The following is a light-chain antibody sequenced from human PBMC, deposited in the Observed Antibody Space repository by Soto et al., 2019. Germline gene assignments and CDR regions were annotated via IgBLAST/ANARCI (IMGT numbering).Light chain of an antibody. J-gene: IGKJ1*01. CDR1: QSVSSSY. CDR2: GAS. CDR3: QQYVSSQT. Sequence: EIVLTQSPGTLSLSPGERATLSCRASQSVSSSYLAWYQQKPGQAPRLLIYGASSRATGIPDRFSGSGSGTDCTLTISRLDPEDFSVYYCQQYVSSQTFGQGTTVESK. V-gene: IGKV3-20*01.